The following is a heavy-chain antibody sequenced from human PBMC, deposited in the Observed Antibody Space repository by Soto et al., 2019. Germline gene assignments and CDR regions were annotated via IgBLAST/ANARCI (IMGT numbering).Heavy chain of an antibody. Sequence: PGGSLRLSCAASGFTFSSYAMHWVRQAPGKGLEYVSAISSNGGSTYYADSVKGRFTISRDNSKSTLYLQMGSLRAEDMAVYYCARAQYSGSYSPPDYWGQGTLVTVSS. V-gene: IGHV3-64*02. CDR2: ISSNGGST. D-gene: IGHD1-26*01. CDR1: GFTFSSYA. J-gene: IGHJ4*02. CDR3: ARAQYSGSYSPPDY.